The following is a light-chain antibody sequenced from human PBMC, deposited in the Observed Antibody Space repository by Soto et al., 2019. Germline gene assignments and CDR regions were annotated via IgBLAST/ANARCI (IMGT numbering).Light chain of an antibody. V-gene: IGKV1-39*01. CDR3: QQTDSSPYT. CDR1: QRMSTY. CDR2: AAS. J-gene: IGKJ2*01. Sequence: DIQMTQSPSSLSASVGDSVTITCRASQRMSTYLSWFKQRPGRAPDLLIFAASILHSGVPSRFSGSGSGTHFTLTITGLQPEDFATYYCQQTDSSPYTFGQGTKLEI.